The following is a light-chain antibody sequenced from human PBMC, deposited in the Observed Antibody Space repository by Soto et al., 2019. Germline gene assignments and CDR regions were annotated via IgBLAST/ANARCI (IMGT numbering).Light chain of an antibody. CDR1: QSVSSY. V-gene: IGKV3-11*01. CDR3: QQRSNWPWT. CDR2: DAS. Sequence: EIVLTQSPATLSLSPEERATLSCRASQSVSSYLAWYQQKPGQAPRLLIYDASNRATGIPARFSGSGSGTGFTLSISSLEPEDFAVYYCQQRSNWPWTFGQGTKVDIK. J-gene: IGKJ1*01.